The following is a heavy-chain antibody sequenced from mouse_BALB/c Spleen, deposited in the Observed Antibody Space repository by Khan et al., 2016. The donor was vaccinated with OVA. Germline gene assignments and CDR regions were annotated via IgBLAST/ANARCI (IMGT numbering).Heavy chain of an antibody. D-gene: IGHD2-13*01. Sequence: QVQLKESGPGLVAPSQSLSITCTVSGFSLTSYGVNWVHQPPGKGLEWLGVIWGDGSTNYHSALISRLSLSKDNSKSQLFLKLNSLQTDDTATYYCAKWGDVYAVDYWGQGTSVTVSS. J-gene: IGHJ4*01. CDR1: GFSLTSYG. CDR2: IWGDGST. CDR3: AKWGDVYAVDY. V-gene: IGHV2-3*01.